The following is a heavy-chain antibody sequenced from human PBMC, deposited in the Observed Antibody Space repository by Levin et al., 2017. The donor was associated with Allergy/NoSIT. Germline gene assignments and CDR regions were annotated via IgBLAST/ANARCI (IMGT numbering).Heavy chain of an antibody. CDR1: GFTFSSYG. CDR3: ARDSWRSSDYFDY. J-gene: IGHJ4*02. D-gene: IGHD6-6*01. Sequence: GESLKISCAASGFTFSSYGMHWVRQAPGKGLEWVAVIWYDGSNKYYADSVKGRFTISRDNSKNTLYLQMNSLRAEDTAVYYCARDSWRSSDYFDYWGQGTLVTVSS. V-gene: IGHV3-33*01. CDR2: IWYDGSNK.